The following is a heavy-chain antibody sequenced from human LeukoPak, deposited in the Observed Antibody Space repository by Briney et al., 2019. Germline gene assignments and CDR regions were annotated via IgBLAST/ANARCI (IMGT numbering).Heavy chain of an antibody. J-gene: IGHJ4*02. V-gene: IGHV4-31*03. CDR1: GGSISSGGYY. CDR2: IYYSGST. CDR3: ARSRSYYYDSSGYWTYYFDY. D-gene: IGHD3-22*01. Sequence: SQTLSLTCTVSGGSISSGGYYWSWIRQHPGKGLEWIGYIYYSGSTYYNPSLKSRVTISVDTSKNQFSLKLSSVTGADTAVYYCARSRSYYYDSSGYWTYYFDYWGQGTLVTVSS.